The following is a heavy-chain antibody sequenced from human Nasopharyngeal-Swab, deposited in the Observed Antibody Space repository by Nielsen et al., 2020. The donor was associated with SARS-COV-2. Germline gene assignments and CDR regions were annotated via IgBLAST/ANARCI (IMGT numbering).Heavy chain of an antibody. CDR3: ARDGYGPGWFDP. V-gene: IGHV3-7*01. CDR2: IKEDGSET. J-gene: IGHJ5*02. CDR1: GFTFSNYC. D-gene: IGHD5-18*01. Sequence: GESLKISCAASGFTFSNYCMSWVRQAPGKGLEWVANIKEDGSETYYVDSVKGRFTISRDNAKNSLYLQMNSLRDEDTAVYYCARDGYGPGWFDPWGQGTLVTVSS.